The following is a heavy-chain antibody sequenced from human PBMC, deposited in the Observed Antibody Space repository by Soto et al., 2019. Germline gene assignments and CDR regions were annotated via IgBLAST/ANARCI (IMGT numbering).Heavy chain of an antibody. J-gene: IGHJ6*02. CDR3: AHRRGQYYYYYGMDV. CDR1: VFSLSTSGVG. CDR2: IYWNDDK. Sequence: QITLKESGPTLVKPPQTLSLTCTFSVFSLSTSGVGVGWIRQPPGKALKWLALIYWNDDKGYSPSLKSRLNLTKDTSKDTMVLTMTNMDPDDTAPYYCAHRRGQYYYYYGMDVWGQGTAVSLSS. V-gene: IGHV2-5*01.